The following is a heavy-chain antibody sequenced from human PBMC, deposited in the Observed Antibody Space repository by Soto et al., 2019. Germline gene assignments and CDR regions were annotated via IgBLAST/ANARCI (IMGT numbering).Heavy chain of an antibody. V-gene: IGHV4-59*12. CDR3: ARGHGSYYYGSSDHRDALDI. J-gene: IGHJ3*02. Sequence: ETPSLTFTVPDGSISSYYWSWIRQPPGKGLEWIGYIYFGGTTQSNPSLKGRATISLDTSKNQFTLNLASVSAADTAVYYCARGHGSYYYGSSDHRDALDIWGQGTLDTVSS. CDR2: IYFGGTT. CDR1: DGSISSYY. D-gene: IGHD3-10*01.